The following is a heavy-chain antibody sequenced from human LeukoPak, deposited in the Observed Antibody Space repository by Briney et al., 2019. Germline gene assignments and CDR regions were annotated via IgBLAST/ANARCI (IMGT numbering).Heavy chain of an antibody. J-gene: IGHJ6*02. V-gene: IGHV3-53*01. D-gene: IGHD3-10*01. CDR1: GFTFSRYW. CDR3: TRAIQWFGELFYGMDV. CDR2: IYSGGTT. Sequence: PGGSLRLSCVASGFTFSRYWMSWVRQAPGKGLEWVSVIYSGGTTNYGDSVKGRFTISRDTSKNTLYLQMNSLRAEDTAVYYCTRAIQWFGELFYGMDVWGQGTTVTVSS.